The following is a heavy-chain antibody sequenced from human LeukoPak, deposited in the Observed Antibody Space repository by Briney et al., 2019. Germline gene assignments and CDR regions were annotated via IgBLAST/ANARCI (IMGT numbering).Heavy chain of an antibody. CDR3: ARDHCSGGSCYSGVNWFDP. J-gene: IGHJ5*02. CDR2: FNPNSGGT. CDR1: GYTFTGYY. D-gene: IGHD2-15*01. V-gene: IGHV1-2*06. Sequence: ASVKVSCKASGYTFTGYYMHWVRQAPGQGLEWMGRFNPNSGGTRYAQKFQGRVTMTRDTSISTAYMELSRLRSDDTAVYYCARDHCSGGSCYSGVNWFDPWGQGTLVTVSS.